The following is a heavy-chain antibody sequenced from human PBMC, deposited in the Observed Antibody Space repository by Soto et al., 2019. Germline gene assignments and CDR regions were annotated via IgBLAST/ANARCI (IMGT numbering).Heavy chain of an antibody. V-gene: IGHV3-74*01. CDR1: GFTFETYW. Sequence: EVQLVESGGGLVQPGGSLRLSCAVSGFTFETYWMHWVRQAPGKGLAWVSRINSDGSTTDYADSVEGRFTISRDNAKNTLYLQMTSLTAEDTAIYYCARAMTSVGATTRGAYWGQGTLVTVSS. CDR2: INSDGSTT. CDR3: ARAMTSVGATTRGAY. D-gene: IGHD1-26*01. J-gene: IGHJ4*02.